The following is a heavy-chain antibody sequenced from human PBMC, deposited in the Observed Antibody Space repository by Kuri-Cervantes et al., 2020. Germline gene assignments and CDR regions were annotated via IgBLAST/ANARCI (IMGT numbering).Heavy chain of an antibody. CDR1: GYTFTGYY. D-gene: IGHD3-22*01. CDR2: INPNSGGT. Sequence: ASVKVSCKASGYTFTGYYMHWVRQAPGQGLEWMGWINPNSGGTNYAQKFQGWVTMTRDTSISTAYMELSRLRSDDTAVYYCARDWGSGYCDSSGYYHPHEYFQHWGQGTLVTVSS. CDR3: ARDWGSGYCDSSGYYHPHEYFQH. V-gene: IGHV1-2*04. J-gene: IGHJ1*01.